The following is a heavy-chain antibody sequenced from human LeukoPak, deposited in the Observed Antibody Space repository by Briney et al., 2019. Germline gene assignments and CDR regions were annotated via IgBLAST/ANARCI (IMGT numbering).Heavy chain of an antibody. Sequence: GASVKVSCKASGYTFTGYYMHWVRQAPGQGLEWMGWMYPNSGNTVYAQKFQGRVTMTRNTSISTAYMELSSLRSEDTAVYYCARGTGLLWFGSSSYYFDYWGQGILVTVSS. V-gene: IGHV1-8*02. D-gene: IGHD3-10*01. J-gene: IGHJ4*02. CDR1: GYTFTGYY. CDR3: ARGTGLLWFGSSSYYFDY. CDR2: MYPNSGNT.